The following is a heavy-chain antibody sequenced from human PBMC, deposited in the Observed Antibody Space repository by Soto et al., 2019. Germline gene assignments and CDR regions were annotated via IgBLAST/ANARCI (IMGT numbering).Heavy chain of an antibody. V-gene: IGHV3-7*01. CDR3: ARDGDIVVVQDAFDI. Sequence: GGSLRLSCAASGFTFSSYWMSWVRQAPGKGLEWVANIKQDGSEKYYVDSVKGRFTISRDNAKNSLYLQMNSLRAEDTAVYYCARDGDIVVVQDAFDIWGQGTMVTVSS. D-gene: IGHD2-2*01. CDR1: GFTFSSYW. CDR2: IKQDGSEK. J-gene: IGHJ3*02.